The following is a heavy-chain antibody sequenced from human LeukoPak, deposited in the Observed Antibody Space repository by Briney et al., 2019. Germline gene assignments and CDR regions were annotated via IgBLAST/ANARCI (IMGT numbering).Heavy chain of an antibody. CDR3: ARQSSTGLAY. J-gene: IGHJ4*02. CDR2: INHSGST. V-gene: IGHV4-34*01. D-gene: IGHD1-1*01. Sequence: SETLSLTCAVYGGSFSGYYWTWIRQPPGKGLEWIGEINHSGSTNYNPSLKSRVTMSVDTSKNQFSLKMSSVTAADTAVYYCARQSSTGLAYWGQGTLVTVSS. CDR1: GGSFSGYY.